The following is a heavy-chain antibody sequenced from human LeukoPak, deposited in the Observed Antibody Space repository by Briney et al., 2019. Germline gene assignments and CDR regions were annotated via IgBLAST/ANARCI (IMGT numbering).Heavy chain of an antibody. CDR1: GYTRTELS. CDR2: FDPEDGET. CDR3: ATGLRYSSSWSDVEFDY. J-gene: IGHJ4*02. V-gene: IGHV1-24*01. D-gene: IGHD6-13*01. Sequence: GASVKVSCKVSGYTRTELSMHWVRQAPGKGLVWRGGFDPEDGETIYAQKFQGRVTMTEDTSTDTAYMELSSLRSEDTAVYYCATGLRYSSSWSDVEFDYWGQGTLVTVSS.